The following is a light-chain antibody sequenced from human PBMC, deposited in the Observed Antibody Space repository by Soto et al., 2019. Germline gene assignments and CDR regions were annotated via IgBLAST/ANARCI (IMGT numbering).Light chain of an antibody. Sequence: QSVLTQPPSASGTPGQRVTISCSGSNSNIGRNTVSWYQQVPGTAPKSLIYSDDQRPSGVPDRISGSRSGTSASLAISGRRSGDEAEYYCAAWDDTLRARVFGGGTKLTVL. CDR2: SDD. CDR1: NSNIGRNT. J-gene: IGLJ2*01. V-gene: IGLV1-44*01. CDR3: AAWDDTLRARV.